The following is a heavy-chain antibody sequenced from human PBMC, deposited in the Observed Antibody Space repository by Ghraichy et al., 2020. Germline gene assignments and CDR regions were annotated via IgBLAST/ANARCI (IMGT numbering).Heavy chain of an antibody. V-gene: IGHV3-74*01. CDR2: INSDGSST. CDR3: ARTYCSGGSCYSGYYYYGMDV. D-gene: IGHD2-15*01. CDR1: GFTFSSYW. Sequence: LSLTCAASGFTFSSYWMHWVRQAPGKGLVWVSRINSDGSSTSYADSVKGRFTISRDNAKNTLYLQMNSLRAEDTAVYYCARTYCSGGSCYSGYYYYGMDVWGQGTTVTVSS. J-gene: IGHJ6*02.